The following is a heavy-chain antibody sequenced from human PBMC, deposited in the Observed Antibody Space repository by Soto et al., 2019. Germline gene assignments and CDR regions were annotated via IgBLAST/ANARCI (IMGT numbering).Heavy chain of an antibody. V-gene: IGHV1-46*01. CDR3: AIDNDQQLVPFDY. CDR2: INPSGGST. Sequence: GASVEVSCKASGYTLATFVITWVRQAPGQGLEWMGIINPSGGSTSYAQKFQGRVTMTRDTSTSTVYMELSSLRSEYTAVYYCAIDNDQQLVPFDYWGQGTLVTVSS. J-gene: IGHJ4*02. D-gene: IGHD6-13*01. CDR1: GYTLATFV.